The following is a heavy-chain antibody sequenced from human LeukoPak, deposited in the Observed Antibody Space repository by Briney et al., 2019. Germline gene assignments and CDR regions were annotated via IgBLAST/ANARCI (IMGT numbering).Heavy chain of an antibody. Sequence: GGSLRLSCAASGFTFSSYWMHWVRQAPGKGLVWVSSISSSSSYIYYADSVKGRFTISRDNAKNSLYLQMNSLRAEDTAVYYCARGRSPSGYLDAFDIWGQGTMVTVSS. CDR3: ARGRSPSGYLDAFDI. D-gene: IGHD3-22*01. V-gene: IGHV3-21*01. J-gene: IGHJ3*02. CDR1: GFTFSSYW. CDR2: ISSSSSYI.